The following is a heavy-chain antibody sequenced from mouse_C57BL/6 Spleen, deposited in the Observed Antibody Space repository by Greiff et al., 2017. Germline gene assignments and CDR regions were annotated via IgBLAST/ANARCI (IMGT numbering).Heavy chain of an antibody. CDR3: TNDGYYWFAY. CDR2: IRLKSDNYAT. CDR1: GFTFSNYW. V-gene: IGHV6-3*01. D-gene: IGHD2-3*01. J-gene: IGHJ3*01. Sequence: EVKLMESGGGLVQPGGSMKLSCVASGFTFSNYWMNWVRQSPEKGLEWVAQIRLKSDNYATHYAESVKGRFTISRDDSKSSVYLQMNNLRAEDTGIYYCTNDGYYWFAYWGQGTLVTVSA.